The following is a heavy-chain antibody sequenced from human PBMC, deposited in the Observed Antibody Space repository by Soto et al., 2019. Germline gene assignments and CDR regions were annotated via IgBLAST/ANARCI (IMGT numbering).Heavy chain of an antibody. CDR3: AREGYYYGSGSYYPYGMDV. CDR1: GYTFTSYA. Sequence: ASVKVSCKASGYTFTSYAMHWVRQAPGQGLEWMGIINPSGGSTSYAQKFQGRVTMTRDTSTSTVYMELSSLRSEDTAVYYCAREGYYYGSGSYYPYGMDVWGQGTTVTVSS. J-gene: IGHJ6*02. V-gene: IGHV1-46*01. CDR2: INPSGGST. D-gene: IGHD3-10*01.